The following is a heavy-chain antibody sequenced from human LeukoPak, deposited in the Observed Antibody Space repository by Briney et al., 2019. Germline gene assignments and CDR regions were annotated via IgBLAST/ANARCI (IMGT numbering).Heavy chain of an antibody. CDR1: GFTSNNYA. CDR3: AKVSGGGLYYDGMDV. V-gene: IGHV3-23*01. Sequence: GGSLRLSCAASGFTSNNYAMNWVRQAPGKGLEWVSVISGSGGTTYYADSVKGRFTISRDSSKNTLYLQMNSLRAEDTAVYYCAKVSGGGLYYDGMDVWGQGTTVTVSS. D-gene: IGHD1-14*01. J-gene: IGHJ6*02. CDR2: ISGSGGTT.